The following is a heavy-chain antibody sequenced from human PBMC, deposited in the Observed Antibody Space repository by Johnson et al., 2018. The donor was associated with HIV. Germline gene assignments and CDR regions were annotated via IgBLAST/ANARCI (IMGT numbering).Heavy chain of an antibody. CDR2: IGTVGDT. CDR1: GFTFSSYD. Sequence: VQLVESGGGVVQPGGSLRLSCAASGFTFSSYDMHWVRQATGKGLEWVSAIGTVGDTYYPGSVKGRFIISRENAKNSLYLQMNSLRAEDTAVYYCARGKYSGSFTSPDAFDIWGQGTMVTVSS. CDR3: ARGKYSGSFTSPDAFDI. J-gene: IGHJ3*02. D-gene: IGHD1-26*01. V-gene: IGHV3-13*01.